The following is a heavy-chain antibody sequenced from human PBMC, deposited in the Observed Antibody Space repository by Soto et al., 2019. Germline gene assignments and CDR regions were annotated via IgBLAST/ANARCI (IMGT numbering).Heavy chain of an antibody. Sequence: EERLVQSGGRLVQPGGSLRLSCAASGFSVGGNYMSWVRQAPGKGLELVSLIYSGGNPFYADSMKGRFTLSRDNSNNMLYLQMDSLRAEGTAVYYCTRGPNSDCWGQGTLVIVSS. CDR2: IYSGGNP. J-gene: IGHJ4*02. V-gene: IGHV3-53*01. CDR3: TRGPNSDC. D-gene: IGHD2-21*01. CDR1: GFSVGGNY.